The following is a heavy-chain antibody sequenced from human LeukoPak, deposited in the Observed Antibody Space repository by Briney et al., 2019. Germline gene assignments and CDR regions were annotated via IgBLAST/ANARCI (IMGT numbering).Heavy chain of an antibody. CDR1: GFTFATSW. CDR3: ATSLDAPGNY. D-gene: IGHD3-9*01. J-gene: IGHJ4*02. CDR2: IKRDGRQT. V-gene: IGHV3-7*01. Sequence: GGSLRLSCVVSGFTFATSWMAWVRQAPGKGLEWLANIKRDGRQTYYVDSVKGRFTISRDNAENSLYLQMNSLRAEDTAVYYCATSLDAPGNYWGQGSLVTVSS.